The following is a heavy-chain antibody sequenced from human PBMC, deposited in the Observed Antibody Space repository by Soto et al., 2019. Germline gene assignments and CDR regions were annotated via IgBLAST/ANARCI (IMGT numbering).Heavy chain of an antibody. CDR3: TRETSSGYDY. CDR2: IRTKAYGGTT. D-gene: IGHD5-12*01. Sequence: GGTLRLSCTISGFTFNDYAMSWFRQAPGKGLEWVGFIRTKAYGGTTEYAASVKGRFTISRDDSKTIAYLQMNSLKTEDTALYYFTRETSSGYDYWGQAILVTVSS. J-gene: IGHJ4*02. V-gene: IGHV3-49*03. CDR1: GFTFNDYA.